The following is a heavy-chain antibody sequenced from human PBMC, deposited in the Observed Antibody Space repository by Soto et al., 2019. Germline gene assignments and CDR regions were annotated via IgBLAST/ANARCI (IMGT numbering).Heavy chain of an antibody. J-gene: IGHJ3*01. CDR1: GFTWSNSA. CDR3: AADSEGGSYYDAFDV. Sequence: SVKVSCKASGFTWSNSAVQWVRQARGQPPEWIGWIVIGSGNTNFAQKFKQRVAITKDMSTRTVYMELSSLRPEDTAVYYCAADSEGGSYYDAFDVLGQGTMVTVSS. D-gene: IGHD3-10*01. CDR2: IVIGSGNT. V-gene: IGHV1-58*01.